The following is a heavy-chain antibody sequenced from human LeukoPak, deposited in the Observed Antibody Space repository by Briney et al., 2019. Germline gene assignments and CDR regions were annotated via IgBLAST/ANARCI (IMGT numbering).Heavy chain of an antibody. CDR3: AKVVYYDFWSGSDAFDI. V-gene: IGHV3-23*01. Sequence: GGSLSLSCPASGFTFSSYAMSWVRKAPGKGLEWVSAISGSGGSTYYADSVKGRFTISRDNSKNTLYLQMNSLRAEDTAVYYCAKVVYYDFWSGSDAFDIWGQGTMVTVSS. CDR2: ISGSGGST. D-gene: IGHD3-3*01. J-gene: IGHJ3*02. CDR1: GFTFSSYA.